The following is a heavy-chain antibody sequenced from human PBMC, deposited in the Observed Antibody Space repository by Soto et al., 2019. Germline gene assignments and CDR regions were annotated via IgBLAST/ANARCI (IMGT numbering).Heavy chain of an antibody. CDR1: GFTFSDRY. V-gene: IGHV3-72*01. CDR3: TIEGAYPGPDFDY. J-gene: IGHJ4*02. Sequence: PGGSLRLSCAASGFTFSDRYMDWVRQAPGKGLEWVGRTKNKANSYTTEYAASVKGRFTISRDYSRDSVYLQMNSLKTDDTAVYHCTIEGAYPGPDFDYWGQGTLVTVSS. D-gene: IGHD3-16*01. CDR2: TKNKANSYTT.